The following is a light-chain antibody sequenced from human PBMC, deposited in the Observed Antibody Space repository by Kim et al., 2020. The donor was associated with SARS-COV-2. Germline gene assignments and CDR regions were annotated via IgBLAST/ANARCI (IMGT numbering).Light chain of an antibody. CDR3: QQYDVYPIT. CDR2: GAS. Sequence: ASVGDRVTITWRASHDIANYLAWFQQRPGKAPRSLIYGASTLQSGVPSRFSGSGSGTDFTLTITSVQPEDFATYFCQQYDVYPITFGQGTRLEIK. J-gene: IGKJ5*01. CDR1: HDIANY. V-gene: IGKV1-16*01.